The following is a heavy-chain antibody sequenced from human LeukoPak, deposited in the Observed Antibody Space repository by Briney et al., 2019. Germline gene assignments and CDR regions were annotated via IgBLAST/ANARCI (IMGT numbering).Heavy chain of an antibody. CDR1: GFTLSSHW. J-gene: IGHJ4*02. D-gene: IGHD5-24*01. CDR2: IKEDGGEK. V-gene: IGHV3-7*01. Sequence: GGSLRLSCAASGFTLSSHWMTWVRQAPGKGPEWVANIKEDGGEKYYVDSVKGRFTISRDNSKNTLYLQMNSLRAEDTAVYYCARGRDGKLDYWGQGTLVTVSS. CDR3: ARGRDGKLDY.